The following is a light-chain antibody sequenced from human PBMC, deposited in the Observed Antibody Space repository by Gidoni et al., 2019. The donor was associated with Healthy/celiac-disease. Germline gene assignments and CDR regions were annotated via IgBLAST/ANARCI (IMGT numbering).Light chain of an antibody. CDR2: QDS. CDR1: KLGEKY. J-gene: IGLJ1*01. V-gene: IGLV3-1*01. Sequence: SYELTQPPSVSVPPGQTASITCAGDKLGEKYACWYQQKPGQSPVLVSYQDSKRPSGIPERFSGSNSGNTATLTISGTQAMDEADYYCQAWDSSTGVFGTGTKVTVL. CDR3: QAWDSSTGV.